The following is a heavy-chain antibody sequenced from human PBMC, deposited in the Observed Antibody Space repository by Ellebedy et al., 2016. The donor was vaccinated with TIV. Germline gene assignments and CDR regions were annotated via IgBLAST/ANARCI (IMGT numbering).Heavy chain of an antibody. CDR3: ARDSWMSYYKEANFDY. V-gene: IGHV3-21*01. Sequence: PGGSLRLSCVASGFTFSPYSLHWVRQAPGKGLEWVSAISGSSTYIYYADSVKGRFTISRDNAKNSLFLEMNSLRAEDTAVYYCARDSWMSYYKEANFDYWGQGTLVTVSS. J-gene: IGHJ4*02. D-gene: IGHD3-10*01. CDR1: GFTFSPYS. CDR2: ISGSSTYI.